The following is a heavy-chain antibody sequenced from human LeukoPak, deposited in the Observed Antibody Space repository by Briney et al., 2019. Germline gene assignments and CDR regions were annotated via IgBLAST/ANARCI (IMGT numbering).Heavy chain of an antibody. D-gene: IGHD4-23*01. Sequence: ASVKVSCKASGYIFTTYYMHWVGQAPGQGLEWMGVINPSGGSTTYAQNFQGRVTMTRDTSTSTVYMELSSLRSEDTAVYYCARGDHDAGGRELPIDYWGQGTLVTVSS. CDR3: ARGDHDAGGRELPIDY. CDR2: INPSGGST. CDR1: GYIFTTYY. V-gene: IGHV1-46*01. J-gene: IGHJ4*02.